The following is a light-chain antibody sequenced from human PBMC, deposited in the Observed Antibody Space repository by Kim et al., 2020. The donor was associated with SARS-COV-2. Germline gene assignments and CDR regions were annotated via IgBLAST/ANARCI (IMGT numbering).Light chain of an antibody. CDR2: GAS. J-gene: IGKJ1*01. CDR1: QSVSSS. V-gene: IGKV3-15*01. CDR3: QQYNNWPGT. Sequence: VSPGERTTLTCRASQSVSSSLAGYQQKPGQAPRLLIYGASTSDTGIPARFSGSGSGTEFTLTINSLQSEDFAVYYCQQYNNWPGTFGQGTKVDIK.